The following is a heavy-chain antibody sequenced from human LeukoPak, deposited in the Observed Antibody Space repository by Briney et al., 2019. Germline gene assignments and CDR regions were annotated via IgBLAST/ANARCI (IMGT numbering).Heavy chain of an antibody. D-gene: IGHD4-17*01. V-gene: IGHV3-23*01. J-gene: IGHJ3*02. CDR2: ISSSGGST. Sequence: GGSLRLSCAASGFTLSSYSMNWVRQAPGKGLEWVSAISSSGGSTYYADSVKGRFTISRDNSKNTLYLQMNSLRAEDTAVYYCANLYGDGAFDIWGQGTMVTVSS. CDR1: GFTLSSYS. CDR3: ANLYGDGAFDI.